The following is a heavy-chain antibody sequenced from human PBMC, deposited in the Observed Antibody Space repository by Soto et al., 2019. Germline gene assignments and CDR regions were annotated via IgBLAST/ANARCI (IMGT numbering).Heavy chain of an antibody. CDR1: GYTFNMHS. V-gene: IGHV3-30*09. CDR2: IGHNGDVK. Sequence: QVQLVESGGGVVQPGTALTLSCEGSGYTFNMHSIHWIRQIPGKGLEWVAVIGHNGDVKVYGDSVKGRFALSRDNSKNTVVLQMKSRTTADTAVYYCAREVTTVAGPWYFDRWGRGNLVYVSS. J-gene: IGHJ2*01. CDR3: AREVTTVAGPWYFDR. D-gene: IGHD6-19*01.